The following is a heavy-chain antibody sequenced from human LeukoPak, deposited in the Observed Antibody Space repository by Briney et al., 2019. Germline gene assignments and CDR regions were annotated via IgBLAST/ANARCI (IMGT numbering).Heavy chain of an antibody. D-gene: IGHD1-26*01. J-gene: IGHJ4*02. CDR2: INRSGST. V-gene: IGHV4-34*01. CDR3: ASRPTEVGTNEWGWFDY. Sequence: SETLSLTCAVYGASFSGYYWSWIRQPPGKGLEWIGEINRSGSTNYNPSLKSRVTISVDTSKNQFSLKLNSVTAADTAVYYCASRPTEVGTNEWGWFDYWGQGTLVTVSS. CDR1: GASFSGYY.